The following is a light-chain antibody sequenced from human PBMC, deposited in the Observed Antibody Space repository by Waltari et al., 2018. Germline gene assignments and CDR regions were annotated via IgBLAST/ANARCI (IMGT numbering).Light chain of an antibody. CDR2: DAS. CDR1: QSVGSS. J-gene: IGKJ2*01. V-gene: IGKV3-11*01. CDR3: QQRSNWTPHT. Sequence: EIVLTQSPATLSLSPGDAATLSCRASQSVGSSLAWYQQKPGQPPRLLIYDASNRATGVPARFHGSGSGTDFTLTISSLEAEDFAVYYCQQRSNWTPHTFGQGPRLEIK.